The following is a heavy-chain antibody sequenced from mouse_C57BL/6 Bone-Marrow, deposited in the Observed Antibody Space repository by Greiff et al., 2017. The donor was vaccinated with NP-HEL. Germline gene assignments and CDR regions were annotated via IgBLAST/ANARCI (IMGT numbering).Heavy chain of an antibody. J-gene: IGHJ3*01. CDR3: ARPEEAWFAY. CDR2: IYPGDGDT. V-gene: IGHV1-82*01. CDR1: GYAFSSSW. Sequence: VQLQQSGPELVKPGASVKISCKASGYAFSSSWMNWVKQRPGKGLEWIGRIYPGDGDTNYNGKFKGKATLTADKSSSTAYMQLSSLTSEDSAVYFCARPEEAWFAYWGQGTLVTVSA.